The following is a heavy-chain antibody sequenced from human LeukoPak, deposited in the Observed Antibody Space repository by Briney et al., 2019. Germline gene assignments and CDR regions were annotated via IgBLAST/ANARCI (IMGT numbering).Heavy chain of an antibody. Sequence: SETLSLTCTVSGGSISSYYWSWIRQPPGKGLEWIGYIYYSGSTNYNPSLKSRVTISVDTSKNQFSLKLSSVTAADTAVYYCARAPLIVVVSNNWFDPWGQGTLVTVSS. CDR2: IYYSGST. CDR3: ARAPLIVVVSNNWFDP. V-gene: IGHV4-59*01. J-gene: IGHJ5*02. D-gene: IGHD3-22*01. CDR1: GGSISSYY.